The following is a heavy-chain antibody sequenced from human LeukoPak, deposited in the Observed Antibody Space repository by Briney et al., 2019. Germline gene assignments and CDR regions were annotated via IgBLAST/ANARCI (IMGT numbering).Heavy chain of an antibody. V-gene: IGHV1-46*01. Sequence: VASVKVSCKASGYTFTNYYIHWVRQAPGQGLEWMGKINPSPGSTAYAERFQGRVTMTRDTSTSTVYMELSSLRSEDTAVYYCARDLRVGATKDVFGGAFDVWGQGTMVTVSS. J-gene: IGHJ3*01. CDR2: INPSPGST. D-gene: IGHD1-26*01. CDR1: GYTFTNYY. CDR3: ARDLRVGATKDVFGGAFDV.